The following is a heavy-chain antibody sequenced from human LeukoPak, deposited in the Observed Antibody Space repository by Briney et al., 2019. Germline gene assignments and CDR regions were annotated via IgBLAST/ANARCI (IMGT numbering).Heavy chain of an antibody. D-gene: IGHD3-22*01. V-gene: IGHV1-69*13. CDR2: IIPIFGTA. J-gene: IGHJ4*02. CDR3: APLVISSGYNKFDY. Sequence: SVKVSCKASGGTFSSYAISWVRQAPGQGLEWMGGIIPIFGTANYAQKFQGRVTITADESTSTAYMELSSLRSDDTAVYYCAPLVISSGYNKFDYWGQGTLVTVSS. CDR1: GGTFSSYA.